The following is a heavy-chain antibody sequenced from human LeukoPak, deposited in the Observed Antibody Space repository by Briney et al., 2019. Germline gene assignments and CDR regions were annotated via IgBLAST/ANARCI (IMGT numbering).Heavy chain of an antibody. D-gene: IGHD4-17*01. Sequence: GGSLRLSCAASGFTFSSYAMSWVRQAPGKGLEWVSAISGSGGSTYYADSVKGRFTISRDNSKNTLYLQMNSPRAEDTAVYYCAKDMHDYGDYDVGEWGQGTLVTVSS. V-gene: IGHV3-23*01. CDR2: ISGSGGST. CDR1: GFTFSSYA. J-gene: IGHJ4*02. CDR3: AKDMHDYGDYDVGE.